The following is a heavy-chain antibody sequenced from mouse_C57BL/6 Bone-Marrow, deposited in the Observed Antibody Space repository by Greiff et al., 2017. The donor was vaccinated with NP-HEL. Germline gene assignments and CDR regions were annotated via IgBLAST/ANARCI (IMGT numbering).Heavy chain of an antibody. J-gene: IGHJ2*01. D-gene: IGHD1-1*01. CDR2: IYPRSGNT. Sequence: VQLQESGAELARPGASVKLSCKASGYTFTSYGISWVKQRTGQGLEWIGEIYPRSGNTYYNEKFKGKATLTADKSSSTAYMELRSLTSEDSAVYFCAREAITTVRFDYWGQGTTLTVSS. CDR3: AREAITTVRFDY. V-gene: IGHV1-81*01. CDR1: GYTFTSYG.